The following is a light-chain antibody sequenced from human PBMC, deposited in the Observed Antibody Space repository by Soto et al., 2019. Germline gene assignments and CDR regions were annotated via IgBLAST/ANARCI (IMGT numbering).Light chain of an antibody. V-gene: IGLV2-8*01. CDR3: TSYAGGNNV. J-gene: IGLJ1*01. CDR1: SSDVGGYNY. Sequence: QSALTQPPSASGSPGQSVTISCTGTSSDVGGYNYVSWYQQHPGKVPKLMVYEVNKRPSGVPDRFSGSKSGNTASLTVSGLQDEDEADYYLTSYAGGNNVFGTGTKLTVL. CDR2: EVN.